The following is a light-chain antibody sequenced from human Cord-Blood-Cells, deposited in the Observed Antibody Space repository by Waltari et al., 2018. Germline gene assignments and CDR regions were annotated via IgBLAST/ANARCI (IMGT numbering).Light chain of an antibody. J-gene: IGKJ1*01. CDR3: QQYNSYST. V-gene: IGKV1-5*01. CDR1: QSISSW. CDR2: DAS. Sequence: DIQMPQSPSALSASVGDRATITCRASQSISSWLAWYQQKPGKAPKLLIYDASSLESGVPSRFSGSGSGTEFTLTISSLQPDDFATYYCQQYNSYSTFGQGTKVEIK.